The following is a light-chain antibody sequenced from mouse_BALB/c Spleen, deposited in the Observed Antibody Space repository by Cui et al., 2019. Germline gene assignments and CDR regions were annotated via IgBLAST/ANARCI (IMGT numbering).Light chain of an antibody. CDR2: DTS. V-gene: IGKV4-59*01. CDR3: QQWSSNPPT. J-gene: IGKJ5*01. CDR1: SSVSY. Sequence: QIVLPQSPPIMSASPWGRVTLTCSASSSVSYMHWYQQKSGTSPKRWIYDTSKLASGVPARFSGSGSGTSYSLTISSMEAEDAATYYCQQWSSNPPTFGAGTKLELK.